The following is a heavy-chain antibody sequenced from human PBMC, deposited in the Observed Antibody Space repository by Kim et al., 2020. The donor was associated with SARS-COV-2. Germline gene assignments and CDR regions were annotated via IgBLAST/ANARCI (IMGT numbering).Heavy chain of an antibody. V-gene: IGHV3-30*04. CDR2: ISYDGSNK. J-gene: IGHJ5*02. CDR3: ARDSEAVRGVINWFDP. D-gene: IGHD3-10*01. Sequence: GGSLRLSCAASGFTFSSYAMHWVRQAPGKGLEWVAVISYDGSNKYYADSVKGRFTISRDNSKNTLYLQMNSLRAEDTAVYYCARDSEAVRGVINWFDPWGQGTLVTVSS. CDR1: GFTFSSYA.